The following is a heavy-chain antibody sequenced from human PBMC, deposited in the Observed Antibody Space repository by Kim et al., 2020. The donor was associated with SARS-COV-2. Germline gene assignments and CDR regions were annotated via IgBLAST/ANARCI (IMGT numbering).Heavy chain of an antibody. CDR3: AKDVRTGGGAVGD. J-gene: IGHJ4*01. CDR1: GFTFSDYW. Sequence: GGSLRLSCKTSGFTFSDYWMNWVRQRPEKGLEWVSSIRRDSGHIEYVDYVRGRFTISRDNAKNSLYLQMSSLRLEDTGVYYCAKDVRTGGGAVGDWGHG. V-gene: IGHV3-9*01. CDR2: IRRDSGHI. D-gene: IGHD3-10*01.